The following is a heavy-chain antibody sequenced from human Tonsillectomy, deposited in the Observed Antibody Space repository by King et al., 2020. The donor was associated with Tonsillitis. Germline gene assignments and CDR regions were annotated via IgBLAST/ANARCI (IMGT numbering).Heavy chain of an antibody. Sequence: VQLVESGGGLVQPGRSLRLSCAASGFTFDDYAMHWVRQAPGKGLECVSGISWNSGSIGYADAVKGRFTISRDNAKNSLYLQMNSLRAEDTALYYCAKDRGIAAAGGFDYWGQGTLVTVSS. CDR3: AKDRGIAAAGGFDY. CDR1: GFTFDDYA. J-gene: IGHJ4*02. CDR2: ISWNSGSI. D-gene: IGHD6-13*01. V-gene: IGHV3-9*01.